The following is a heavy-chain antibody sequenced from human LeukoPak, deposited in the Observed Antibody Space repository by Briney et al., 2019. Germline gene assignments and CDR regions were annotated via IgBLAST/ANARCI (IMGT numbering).Heavy chain of an antibody. Sequence: PGGSLRLSCTASGFTFRDYYVTWIRQAPGKGLEWVSYIRSTGSSTAYADSVKGRFAISRDNAKNSLYLQMNGLRVEDTAVYYCAELGITMIGGVWGKGTTVTISS. CDR3: AELGITMIGGV. D-gene: IGHD3-10*02. V-gene: IGHV3-11*04. CDR2: IRSTGSST. CDR1: GFTFRDYY. J-gene: IGHJ6*04.